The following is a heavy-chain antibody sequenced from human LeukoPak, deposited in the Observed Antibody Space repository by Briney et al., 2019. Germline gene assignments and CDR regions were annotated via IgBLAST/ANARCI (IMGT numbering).Heavy chain of an antibody. J-gene: IGHJ4*02. CDR2: ISYDGSNN. V-gene: IGHV3-30-3*01. CDR1: GFTFSIYV. Sequence: GGSLRLSRAASGFTFSIYVMHWVRQAPGKGLEWVAVISYDGSNNFYADSVKGRFTISRDNSKNTLYLQMTSLTAADTAVYYCARDIRTTSAKGYFDYWGQGTLVTVSS. CDR3: ARDIRTTSAKGYFDY. D-gene: IGHD4-17*01.